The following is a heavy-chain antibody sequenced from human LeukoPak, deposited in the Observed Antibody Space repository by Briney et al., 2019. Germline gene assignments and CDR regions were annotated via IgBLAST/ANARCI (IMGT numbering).Heavy chain of an antibody. J-gene: IGHJ4*02. V-gene: IGHV3-23*01. CDR1: GFTFSSYA. Sequence: PGGSLRLFCAASGFTFSSYAMRWVRQAPGKGLEWVSAISGSGGSTYYADSVKGRFTISRDNSKNTLYLQMNTLRAEDTAVYYCAKGARRAAAGTLDYWGQGTLVTVSS. D-gene: IGHD6-13*01. CDR2: ISGSGGST. CDR3: AKGARRAAAGTLDY.